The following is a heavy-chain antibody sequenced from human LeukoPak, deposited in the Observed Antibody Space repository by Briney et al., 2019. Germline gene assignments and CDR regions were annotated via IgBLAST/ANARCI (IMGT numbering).Heavy chain of an antibody. Sequence: GASVKVSCKASGYTFTGYYMHWVRQAPGQGLEWMGWINPNSGGTNYAQKFQGWVTMTRDTSISTAYMELSSLRSEDTAVYYCARVGFGELFHSYYYYGMDVWGQGTTVTVSS. D-gene: IGHD3-10*01. V-gene: IGHV1-2*04. CDR3: ARVGFGELFHSYYYYGMDV. CDR1: GYTFTGYY. CDR2: INPNSGGT. J-gene: IGHJ6*02.